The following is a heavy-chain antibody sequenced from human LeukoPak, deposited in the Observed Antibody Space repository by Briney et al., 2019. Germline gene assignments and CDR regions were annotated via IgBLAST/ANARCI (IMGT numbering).Heavy chain of an antibody. CDR3: AKGGAGYCSSTSCLYYFDY. Sequence: GGSLRLSCAASGFTFSTYAMNWVRQAPGKELEWVSTISGSGDSTYYADSVKGRFTISRDNSKNTLLLQMNSLRAEDTAVYYCAKGGAGYCSSTSCLYYFDYWGQGTLVTVST. CDR1: GFTFSTYA. CDR2: ISGSGDST. J-gene: IGHJ4*02. D-gene: IGHD2-2*01. V-gene: IGHV3-23*01.